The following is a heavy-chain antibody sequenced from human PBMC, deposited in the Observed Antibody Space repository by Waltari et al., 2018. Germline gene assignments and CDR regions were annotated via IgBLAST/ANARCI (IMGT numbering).Heavy chain of an antibody. CDR2: IHHSGST. V-gene: IGHV4-38-2*02. J-gene: IGHJ4*02. D-gene: IGHD3-22*01. CDR3: VRDQLPTDSSGYSADYFDR. Sequence: QVHLQESGPGPVNPSETLSLTCAVSGYSIRSGYHWGWIRRTPGKGLEWIGSIHHSGSTYYSSSLKSRVTLSIDPSENRFSLKLSSVTAADTAIYYCVRDQLPTDSSGYSADYFDRWGQGTLVTVSS. CDR1: GYSIRSGYH.